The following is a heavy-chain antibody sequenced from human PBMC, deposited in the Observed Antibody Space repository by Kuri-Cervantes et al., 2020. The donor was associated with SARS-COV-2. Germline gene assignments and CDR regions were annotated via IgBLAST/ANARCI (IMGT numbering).Heavy chain of an antibody. Sequence: SETLSLTCTVSGGSISSYYWSWIRQPPGKGLEWIGYIYYSGSTNYNPSLKSRVTISVDTSKNQFSLKLSSVTAADTAVYYCARGRLIVVVPADLCMDVWGQGTTVTVSS. CDR2: IYYSGST. CDR1: GGSISSYY. D-gene: IGHD2-2*01. CDR3: ARGRLIVVVPADLCMDV. J-gene: IGHJ6*02. V-gene: IGHV4-59*01.